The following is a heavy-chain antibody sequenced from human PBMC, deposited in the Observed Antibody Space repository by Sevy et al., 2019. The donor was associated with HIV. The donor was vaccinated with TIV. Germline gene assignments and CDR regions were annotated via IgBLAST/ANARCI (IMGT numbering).Heavy chain of an antibody. CDR2: VSGGGDTT. D-gene: IGHD3-22*01. CDR1: GFTLTSYT. V-gene: IGHV3-23*01. CDR3: AKGGSTSGYYLNYFAY. Sequence: GGSLRLSCAASGFTLTSYTMNWVRQAPGKGLEWVSAVSGGGDTTYYADSVKGRFTISRDNSKNTLYLQMNSLRAEDTAVYYCAKGGSTSGYYLNYFAYWGQGTLVTVSS. J-gene: IGHJ4*02.